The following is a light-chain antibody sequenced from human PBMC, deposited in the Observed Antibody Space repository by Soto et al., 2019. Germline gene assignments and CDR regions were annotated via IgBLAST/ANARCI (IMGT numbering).Light chain of an antibody. CDR3: CSYAGSSTFVV. Sequence: QSALTQPASVSGSPGQSITISCTGTSSDVGSYNLVSWYRHHPGKAPKVMIYEGSKRPSGVSNRFSGSKSGNTASLTITGLQPEDEADYYCCSYAGSSTFVVFGGGTKLTVL. V-gene: IGLV2-23*03. CDR1: SSDVGSYNL. CDR2: EGS. J-gene: IGLJ2*01.